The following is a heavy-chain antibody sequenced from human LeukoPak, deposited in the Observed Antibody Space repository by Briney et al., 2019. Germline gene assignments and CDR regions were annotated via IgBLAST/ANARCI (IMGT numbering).Heavy chain of an antibody. J-gene: IGHJ5*02. Sequence: GGSLRLSCAASGFTFSSYSMNWVRQAPGKGLEWVSYISSSSSTIYYADSVKGRFTISRDNAKNSLYLQMNSLRAEDTAVYYCARDELGYYYGSGSQNWFDPWGQGTLVTVSS. CDR3: ARDELGYYYGSGSQNWFDP. V-gene: IGHV3-48*01. D-gene: IGHD3-10*01. CDR2: ISSSSSTI. CDR1: GFTFSSYS.